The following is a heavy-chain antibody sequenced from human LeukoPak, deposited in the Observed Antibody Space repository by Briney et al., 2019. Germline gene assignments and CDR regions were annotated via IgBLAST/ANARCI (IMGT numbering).Heavy chain of an antibody. CDR1: GYTFTGYY. J-gene: IGHJ5*02. Sequence: GASVKVSCKASGYTFTGYYMHWVRQAPGQGLEWMGIINPSGGRTSYAQKFQGRVTMTRDTSTSTVYMELSSLRSEDTAVYYCARAYDFWSGRYQLGPWGQGTLVTVSS. D-gene: IGHD3-3*01. CDR3: ARAYDFWSGRYQLGP. CDR2: INPSGGRT. V-gene: IGHV1-46*03.